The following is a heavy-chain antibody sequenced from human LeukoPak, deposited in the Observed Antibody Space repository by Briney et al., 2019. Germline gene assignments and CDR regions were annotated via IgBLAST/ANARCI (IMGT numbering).Heavy chain of an antibody. J-gene: IGHJ4*02. CDR2: INPNSGGT. D-gene: IGHD3-3*01. Sequence: ASVKVSCKASGYTFTGYYMHWVRQAPGQGLEWMGWINPNSGGTNYAQKFQGRVTMTRDTSISTAYMELSRLRSDDTAVYYCARGAYDFWSGPLNGVYFDYWGQGTLVTVSS. CDR3: ARGAYDFWSGPLNGVYFDY. V-gene: IGHV1-2*02. CDR1: GYTFTGYY.